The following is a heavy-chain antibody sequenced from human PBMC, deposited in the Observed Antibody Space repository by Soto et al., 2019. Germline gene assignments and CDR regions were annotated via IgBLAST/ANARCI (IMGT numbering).Heavy chain of an antibody. V-gene: IGHV3-21*06. CDR1: GFTFTRYS. CDR2: ISSTTNYI. Sequence: EVQLVASGGGLVKPGGSLRLSCAASGFTFTRYSMNWVRQGPGKGLEWVSSISSTTNYIYYGDSMNGRFTISRDNAKNSLYLEMNSLRAEDTAVYYCARESEDLTSNFDYWGQGTLVTVSS. J-gene: IGHJ4*02. CDR3: ARESEDLTSNFDY.